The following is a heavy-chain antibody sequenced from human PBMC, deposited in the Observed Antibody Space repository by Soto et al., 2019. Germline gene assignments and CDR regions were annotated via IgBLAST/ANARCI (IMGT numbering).Heavy chain of an antibody. J-gene: IGHJ4*02. Sequence: SETLSLTCTVSGGSISSYYWSWIRQPPGKGLEWIGYIYYSGSTNYNPSLKSRVTISVDTSKNQFSLKLSSVTAADTAVYYCASSSGWWYYFDYSGQGTLVTVSS. V-gene: IGHV4-59*01. CDR3: ASSSGWWYYFDY. CDR1: GGSISSYY. CDR2: IYYSGST. D-gene: IGHD6-19*01.